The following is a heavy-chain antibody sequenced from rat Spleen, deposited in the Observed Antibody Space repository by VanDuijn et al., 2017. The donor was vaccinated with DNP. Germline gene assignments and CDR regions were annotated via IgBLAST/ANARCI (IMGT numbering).Heavy chain of an antibody. CDR3: AKDRLGGYAMDA. CDR1: GFTFSDYN. V-gene: IGHV5S13*01. J-gene: IGHJ4*01. Sequence: EVQLVESGGGLVQPGRSLKLSCAASGFTFSDYNMAWVRQAPPKGLEWVASISTGGTKTHYRDSVKGRFTISRDNAKNTQYLQMDSLRSEDTATYYCAKDRLGGYAMDAWGQGTSVTVSS. D-gene: IGHD5-1*01. CDR2: ISTGGTKT.